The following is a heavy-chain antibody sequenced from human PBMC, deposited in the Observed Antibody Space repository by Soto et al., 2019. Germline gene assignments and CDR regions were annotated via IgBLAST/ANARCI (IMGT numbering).Heavy chain of an antibody. Sequence: GSLRLSCAASRXSLSTYALHWLRQAPGKGLDWVAFISYEGNIKYYADSVKGRFTIPRDRSKNQFSLQMTSVTAPDKAVYYCAKNLPRTGRFDYWGQGTLGTVS. CDR3: AKNLPRTGRFDY. CDR1: RXSLSTYA. J-gene: IGHJ4*02. CDR2: ISYEGNIK. V-gene: IGHV3-30-3*02.